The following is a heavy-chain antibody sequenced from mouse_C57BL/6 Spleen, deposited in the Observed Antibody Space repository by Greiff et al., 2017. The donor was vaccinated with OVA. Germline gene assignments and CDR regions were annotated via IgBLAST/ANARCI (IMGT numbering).Heavy chain of an antibody. V-gene: IGHV3-6*01. CDR3: ARLWEYPYFYY. J-gene: IGHJ2*01. CDR2: ISYYGSN. CDR1: GYSITSGYY. D-gene: IGHD5-1*01. Sequence: VQLKASGPGLVKPSQSLSLTCSVTGYSITSGYYWNWIRQFPGNKLEWMGYISYYGSNNYNPSLTNRISITRDTSKNQFFLKLNSVTTEDTSTYYCARLWEYPYFYYWGQGTTLTVSS.